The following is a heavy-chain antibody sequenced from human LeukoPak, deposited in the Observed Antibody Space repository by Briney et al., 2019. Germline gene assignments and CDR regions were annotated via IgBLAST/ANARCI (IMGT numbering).Heavy chain of an antibody. CDR2: IRYDGSNK. Sequence: PGGSLRLSCAASGFTFINAWMAWVRQAPGKGLEWVAFIRYDGSNKYYADSVKGRFTISRDNSKNTLYLQMNSLRAEDTAVYYCAKEQYYDILTANIEGSAFDIWGQGTMVTVSS. CDR1: GFTFINAW. D-gene: IGHD3-9*01. J-gene: IGHJ3*02. V-gene: IGHV3-30*02. CDR3: AKEQYYDILTANIEGSAFDI.